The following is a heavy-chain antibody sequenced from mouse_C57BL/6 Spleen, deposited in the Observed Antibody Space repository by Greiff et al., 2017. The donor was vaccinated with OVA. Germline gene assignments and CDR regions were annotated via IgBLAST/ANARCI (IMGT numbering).Heavy chain of an antibody. CDR3: GYDDAMDY. V-gene: IGHV1-22*01. Sequence: DVKLQESGPELVKPGASVKMSCKASGYTFTDYNMHWVKQSHGKSLEWIGYINPNNGGTSYNQKFKGKATLTVNKSSSTAYMELRSLTSEDSAVYYCGYDDAMDYWGQGTSVTVSS. CDR2: INPNNGGT. CDR1: GYTFTDYN. D-gene: IGHD2-12*01. J-gene: IGHJ4*01.